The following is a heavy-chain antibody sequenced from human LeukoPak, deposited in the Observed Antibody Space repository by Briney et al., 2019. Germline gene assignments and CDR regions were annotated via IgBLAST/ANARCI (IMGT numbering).Heavy chain of an antibody. J-gene: IGHJ4*02. D-gene: IGHD6-13*01. CDR2: ISASGGST. CDR3: AKDEGRAAAGNFDY. V-gene: IGHV3-23*01. CDR1: GLTFSTYA. Sequence: HPGGSLRLSCAASGLTFSTYAMNWLRQAPGKGLEWVSTISASGGSTYYADSVKGRFTISRDISKNTLYLQMNSLRAEDTAVYYCAKDEGRAAAGNFDYWGQGTLVTVSS.